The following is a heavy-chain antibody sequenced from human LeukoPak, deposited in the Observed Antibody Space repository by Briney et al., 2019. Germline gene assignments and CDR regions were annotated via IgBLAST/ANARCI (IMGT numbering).Heavy chain of an antibody. V-gene: IGHV3-30-3*01. CDR1: GFTFSSYA. CDR3: SRDFEMATTDY. Sequence: ARSLRLSCAASGFTFSSYAMHWVRQAPAQGMEWVAVISNDGSNNNYADSVMGRFTIFRDNSTNTQYLQMNSLRAEAKEAYYCSRDFEMATTDYWGQGALVSVCS. J-gene: IGHJ4*02. CDR2: ISNDGSNN. D-gene: IGHD5-24*01.